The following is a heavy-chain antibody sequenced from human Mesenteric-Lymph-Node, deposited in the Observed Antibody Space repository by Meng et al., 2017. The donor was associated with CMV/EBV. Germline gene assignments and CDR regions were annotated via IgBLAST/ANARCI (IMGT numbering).Heavy chain of an antibody. V-gene: IGHV4-61*01. Sequence: LTCTVSGGSINSGNYYWTWIRQPPGKGLEWIGYIYRDRSTNYNPSLKSRVSISVDTPNNQFSLKLTSVTAADTAIYYCARDSGSQISWGQGTLVTVSS. D-gene: IGHD3-10*01. CDR2: IYRDRST. CDR3: ARDSGSQIS. CDR1: GGSINSGNYY. J-gene: IGHJ5*02.